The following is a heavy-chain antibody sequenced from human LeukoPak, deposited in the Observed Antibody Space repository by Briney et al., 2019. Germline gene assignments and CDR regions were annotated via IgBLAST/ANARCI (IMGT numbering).Heavy chain of an antibody. Sequence: SETLSLTCTVSGGSISSYYWSWIRQPPGKGLEWIGYIYYSGSTNYNPSLKSRVTISVDTSKNQFSLKLSSVTAADTAVYYCARLTYTSCYEGYCYYYYMDVWGKGTTVTVSS. V-gene: IGHV4-59*01. D-gene: IGHD2-2*01. J-gene: IGHJ6*03. CDR2: IYYSGST. CDR3: ARLTYTSCYEGYCYYYYMDV. CDR1: GGSISSYY.